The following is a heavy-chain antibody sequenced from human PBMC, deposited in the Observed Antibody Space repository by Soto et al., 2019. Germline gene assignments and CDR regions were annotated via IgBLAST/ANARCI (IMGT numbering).Heavy chain of an antibody. Sequence: GGSLRLSCAASGFTFSSYAMSWVRQAPGKGLEWVSSISSSSSYIYYADSVKGRFTISRDNAKNSLYLQMNSLRAEDTAVYYCARFPPKYYYGSGSQAGDYYYGMDVWGQGTTVTVSS. CDR3: ARFPPKYYYGSGSQAGDYYYGMDV. J-gene: IGHJ6*02. D-gene: IGHD3-10*01. CDR2: ISSSSSYI. CDR1: GFTFSSYA. V-gene: IGHV3-21*01.